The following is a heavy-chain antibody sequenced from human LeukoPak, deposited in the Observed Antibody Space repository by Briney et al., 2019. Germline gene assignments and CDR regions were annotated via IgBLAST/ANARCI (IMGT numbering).Heavy chain of an antibody. CDR3: ARGPIGAVAGPLRFDP. J-gene: IGHJ5*02. D-gene: IGHD6-19*01. V-gene: IGHV4-38-2*02. CDR1: GYSISSGFY. CDR2: IHHSGNT. Sequence: SETLSLTCTVSGYSISSGFYWGWIRQPPGKGLEWIGSIHHSGNTYYNPSLKSRVTISVDTSKNQFSLKLTSVTAADTAVYYCARGPIGAVAGPLRFDPWGQGTLVTVSS.